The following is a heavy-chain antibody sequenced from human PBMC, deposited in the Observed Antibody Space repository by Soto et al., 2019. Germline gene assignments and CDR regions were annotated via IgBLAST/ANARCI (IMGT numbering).Heavy chain of an antibody. CDR3: ARRSLDPPRYYFDY. J-gene: IGHJ4*02. CDR2: IITIFGTA. V-gene: IGHV1-69*01. Sequence: QVPLVQSGAEVKKPGSSVKVSCKASGGTFSSYGINWVRQAPGQGLEWMGGIITIFGTANYAQKFQGRVTITADESTSTAYMELSSLRSEDSAVYYCARRSLDPPRYYFDYWGPGTLVTVSS. D-gene: IGHD1-1*01. CDR1: GGTFSSYG.